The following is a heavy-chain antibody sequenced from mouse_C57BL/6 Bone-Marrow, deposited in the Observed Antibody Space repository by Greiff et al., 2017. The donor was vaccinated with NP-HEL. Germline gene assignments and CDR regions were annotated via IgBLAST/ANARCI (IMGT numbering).Heavy chain of an antibody. CDR3: ARHCNCVPFDY. D-gene: IGHD2-1*01. J-gene: IGHJ2*01. V-gene: IGHV5-12*01. CDR2: ISNGGGSY. CDR1: GFTFSDYY. Sequence: EVMLVESGGGLVQPGGSLKLSCAASGFTFSDYYMYWVRQTPEKGLEWVAYISNGGGSYYYPDTVQGRFTISRDNAKNTLYLQMSLLKSEDTAMYYCARHCNCVPFDYWGQGTTLTVSS.